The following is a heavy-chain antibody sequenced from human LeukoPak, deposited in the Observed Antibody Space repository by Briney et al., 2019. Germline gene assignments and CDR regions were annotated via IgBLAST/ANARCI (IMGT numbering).Heavy chain of an antibody. D-gene: IGHD2-2*01. J-gene: IGHJ3*02. Sequence: ASVKVSCKASGYTFTSYGISWVRQAPGQGLEWMGWISAYNGNTNYAQKLQGRVTMTTDTSTSTAYMELRSLRSDDTAVYYCARYCSSTSCYPADAFDIWGQGTMVTVSS. CDR3: ARYCSSTSCYPADAFDI. V-gene: IGHV1-18*01. CDR2: ISAYNGNT. CDR1: GYTFTSYG.